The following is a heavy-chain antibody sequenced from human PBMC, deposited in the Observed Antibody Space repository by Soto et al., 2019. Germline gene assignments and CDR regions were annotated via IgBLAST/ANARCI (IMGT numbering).Heavy chain of an antibody. V-gene: IGHV4-4*02. CDR3: ARARGAVRWFDS. CDR1: GGSIISSNW. Sequence: QVQLQESGPGQVKPSGTLSLTCAVSGGSIISSNWWSWVRQPPGKGLEWIGEIYHSGITTYRPSLKSRVSISVDKSKNNFFLNLTSATAADTAVYYCARARGAVRWFDSWGQGTLVTVSS. CDR2: IYHSGIT. D-gene: IGHD4-17*01. J-gene: IGHJ5*01.